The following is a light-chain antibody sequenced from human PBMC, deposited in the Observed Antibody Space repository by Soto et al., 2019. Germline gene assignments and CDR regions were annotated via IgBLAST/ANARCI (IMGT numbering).Light chain of an antibody. V-gene: IGKV2-30*01. CDR3: MQGTHWPPIT. J-gene: IGKJ5*01. CDR2: KVS. CDR1: QSLVYSDGNTY. Sequence: DVVVTQSPLSLPVTLGQAASISCRSGQSLVYSDGNTYLSWFQQRPGQSPRRLIYKVSNRDAGVPDRFSGSGSGTDFTLNITRVQAEDVGVYYCMQGTHWPPITFGQGTRLEIK.